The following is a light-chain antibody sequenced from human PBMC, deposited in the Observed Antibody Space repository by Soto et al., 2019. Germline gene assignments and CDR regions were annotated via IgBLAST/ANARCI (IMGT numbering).Light chain of an antibody. CDR3: QQLYIFPLT. J-gene: IGKJ5*01. CDR2: AAS. Sequence: DIPLTQSPSFLSASVGDRVTITCRASQGISSFLAWYQQKPGKAPNLLMYAASTLQSGVPSRFSGGESGTEYTLTISSLQPKDSATYYCQQLYIFPLTFGQGTRLEIK. V-gene: IGKV1-9*01. CDR1: QGISSF.